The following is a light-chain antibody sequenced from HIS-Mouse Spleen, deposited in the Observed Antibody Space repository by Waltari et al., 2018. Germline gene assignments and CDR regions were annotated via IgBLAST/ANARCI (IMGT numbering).Light chain of an antibody. CDR3: YSTDSSGNHRV. J-gene: IGLJ2*01. CDR2: EDR. V-gene: IGLV3-10*01. CDR1: ALPKKY. Sequence: SYELTQPPSVSVSTGQTARITCSGDALPKKYAYWYQQKSGQAPVLVIYEDRKRPSGIPERFSGSSSGTMATLTISGAQVEDEADYYCYSTDSSGNHRVFGGGTKLTVL.